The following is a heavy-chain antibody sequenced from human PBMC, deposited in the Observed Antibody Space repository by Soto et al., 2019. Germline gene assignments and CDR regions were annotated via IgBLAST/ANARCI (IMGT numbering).Heavy chain of an antibody. D-gene: IGHD3-22*01. Sequence: SETLSLTCTVSGGSISRYYWSWIRQPPGKGPEWIGYMYYSGSTNYNPSLKSRVTISVDTSKNQSSLKLSSVTAADTAVYYWGGKNYDSSGYFDYWGQGTLVPVSS. CDR2: MYYSGST. CDR1: GGSISRYY. J-gene: IGHJ4*02. V-gene: IGHV4-59*01. CDR3: GGKNYDSSGYFDY.